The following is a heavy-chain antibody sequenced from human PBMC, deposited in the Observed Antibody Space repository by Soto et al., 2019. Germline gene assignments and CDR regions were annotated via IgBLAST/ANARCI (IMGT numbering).Heavy chain of an antibody. CDR1: GYTFTSYA. Sequence: ASVKVSCKASGYTFTSYAMHWVRQAPGQRLEWMGWINAGNGNTKYSQKFQGRVTITRDTSASTAYMELSSLRSEDTAVYYCARDGCSGGSCYDWLAWFDPWGQGTLVTVSS. J-gene: IGHJ5*02. V-gene: IGHV1-3*01. D-gene: IGHD2-15*01. CDR2: INAGNGNT. CDR3: ARDGCSGGSCYDWLAWFDP.